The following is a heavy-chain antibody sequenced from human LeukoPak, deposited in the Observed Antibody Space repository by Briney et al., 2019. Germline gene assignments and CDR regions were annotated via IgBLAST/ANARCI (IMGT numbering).Heavy chain of an antibody. J-gene: IGHJ4*02. CDR2: IWYDGSNK. D-gene: IGHD3-9*01. Sequence: GRSLRLSCAASGFTFSSYGMHWVRQAPGKGLEWVAVIWYDGSNKYYADSVKGRFTISRDNSKNTLYLQMNSLRAEDTAVYYCARDPDYDILTGYSNKPHFDYWGQGTLVTVSS. CDR1: GFTFSSYG. CDR3: ARDPDYDILTGYSNKPHFDY. V-gene: IGHV3-33*01.